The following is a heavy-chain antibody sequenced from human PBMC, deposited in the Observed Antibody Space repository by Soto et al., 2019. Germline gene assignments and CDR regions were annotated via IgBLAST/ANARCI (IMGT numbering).Heavy chain of an antibody. D-gene: IGHD3-22*01. Sequence: EVQLLESGGGLVQPGGSLRLSCAASGFTFSSYAMSWVRQAPGKGLEWVSAISGSGGSTYYADSVKGRFTISRDNSKNTLYLQMNSMRAEDTAVYYCAKDRGRLLDFDYWGQGTLVTVSS. CDR1: GFTFSSYA. V-gene: IGHV3-23*01. CDR2: ISGSGGST. J-gene: IGHJ4*02. CDR3: AKDRGRLLDFDY.